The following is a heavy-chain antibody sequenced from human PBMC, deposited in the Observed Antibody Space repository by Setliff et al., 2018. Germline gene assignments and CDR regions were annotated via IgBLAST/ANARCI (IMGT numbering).Heavy chain of an antibody. D-gene: IGHD1-26*01. CDR1: GGSINNYY. J-gene: IGHJ6*03. Sequence: SSETLSLTCTVSGGSINNYYWSWIRQPPGKGLEWIGFIYYSGATTYNPSLKSRVTLSVDTSKNQFSLKVSSVTAADTAVYYCARAPPNRYSGSYEYFYMDVWGKGTTVTVSS. CDR2: IYYSGAT. V-gene: IGHV4-59*08. CDR3: ARAPPNRYSGSYEYFYMDV.